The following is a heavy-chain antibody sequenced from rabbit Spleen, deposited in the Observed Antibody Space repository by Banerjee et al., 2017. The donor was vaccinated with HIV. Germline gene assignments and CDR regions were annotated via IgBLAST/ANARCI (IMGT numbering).Heavy chain of an antibody. J-gene: IGHJ4*01. D-gene: IGHD1-1*01. V-gene: IGHV1S40*01. CDR2: IDAGSSGTA. CDR3: AGGGMSSVSSYNINL. Sequence: QSLEESGGGLVQPEGSLTLTYTASGFSFGISDYMCWVRQAPGKGLGWIACIDAGSSGTAYLAGWGASGFFTTSTASSTTALQATSRTAAATATCFCAGGGMSSVSSYNINLWGPGTLVTVS. CDR1: GFSFGISDY.